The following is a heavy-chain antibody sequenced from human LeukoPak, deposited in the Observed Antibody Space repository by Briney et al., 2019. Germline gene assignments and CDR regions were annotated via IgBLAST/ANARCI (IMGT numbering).Heavy chain of an antibody. CDR2: ISAYNGNT. J-gene: IGHJ4*02. CDR3: ARDWQLWANFDY. D-gene: IGHD5-18*01. V-gene: IGHV1-18*01. CDR1: GYTFTSYG. Sequence: GASVKVSCKASGYTFTSYGISWVRQAPGQGLEWMGWISAYNGNTNYAQKLQGRVTMNTDTSTSTGYMELWSLRSDDTAVYYCARDWQLWANFDYWGQGTLVTVSS.